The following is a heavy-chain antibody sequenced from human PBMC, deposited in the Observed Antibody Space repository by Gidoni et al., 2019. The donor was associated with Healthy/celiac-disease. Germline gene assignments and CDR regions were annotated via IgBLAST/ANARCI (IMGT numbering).Heavy chain of an antibody. CDR2: IKQDGSEK. Sequence: EVQLVESGGGLVQPGGSLRLSCAAAGSTFSSYGMSWVRQAPGKGLEWVANIKQDGSEKYYVDSVKGRFTISRDNAKNSLYLQMNSLRAEDTAVYYCARDQADTVTYYYYYYGMDVWGQGTTVTVSS. CDR3: ARDQADTVTYYYYYYGMDV. V-gene: IGHV3-7*01. J-gene: IGHJ6*02. D-gene: IGHD4-17*01. CDR1: GSTFSSYG.